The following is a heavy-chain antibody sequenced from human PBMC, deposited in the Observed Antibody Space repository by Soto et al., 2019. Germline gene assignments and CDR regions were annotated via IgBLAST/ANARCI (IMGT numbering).Heavy chain of an antibody. CDR2: ISAYNGNT. D-gene: IGHD3-10*01. CDR1: GYTFTSYG. CDR3: ARDPMVRGVGNGMDV. V-gene: IGHV1-18*01. Sequence: QVQLVQSGAEVKKPGASVKVSCKASGYTFTSYGITWVRRAPGQGLEWMGWISAYNGNTNYAQKLQGRVTMTTDTSTSTAYMELRSLRSDDTAVYYCARDPMVRGVGNGMDVWGQGTTVTVSS. J-gene: IGHJ6*02.